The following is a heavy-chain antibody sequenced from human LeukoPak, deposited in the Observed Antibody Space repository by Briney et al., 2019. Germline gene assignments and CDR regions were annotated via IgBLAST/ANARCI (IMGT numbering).Heavy chain of an antibody. J-gene: IGHJ5*02. CDR2: INPKSGGT. Sequence: ASVKVSCKASGGTLSSHAISWVRQAPGQGLEWMGWINPKSGGTNYAQKFQGRVTMTRDTSIHTAYMELSRLRSDDTAVYYCAREEYGFDPWGQGTLVTVSS. V-gene: IGHV1-2*02. D-gene: IGHD2-2*01. CDR3: AREEYGFDP. CDR1: GGTLSSHA.